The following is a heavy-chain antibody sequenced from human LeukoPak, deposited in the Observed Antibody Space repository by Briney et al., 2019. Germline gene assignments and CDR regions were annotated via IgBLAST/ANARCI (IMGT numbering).Heavy chain of an antibody. J-gene: IGHJ4*02. CDR3: ARASAVAGNFDY. D-gene: IGHD6-19*01. CDR2: INPSGSST. Sequence: GASVKVSCKASGYSFTSHYMHWVRQAPGQGLEWLGLINPSGSSTLYAQKFQGRVTMTRDMSTTTDYMELSSLRSEDTAFYYCARASAVAGNFDYWGQGTLVTVSS. CDR1: GYSFTSHY. V-gene: IGHV1-46*01.